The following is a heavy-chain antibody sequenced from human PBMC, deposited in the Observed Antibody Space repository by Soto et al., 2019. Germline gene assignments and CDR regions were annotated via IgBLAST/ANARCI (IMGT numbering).Heavy chain of an antibody. CDR3: ARDVEYSSSSGGLDY. CDR2: ISSSGSTI. D-gene: IGHD6-6*01. V-gene: IGHV3-11*01. Sequence: LRLSFAASGFTFSDYYMSWIRQAPGKGLEWVSYISSSGSTIYYADSVKGRFTISRDNAKNSLYLQMNSLRAEDTAVYYCARDVEYSSSSGGLDYWGQGTLVTVSS. J-gene: IGHJ4*02. CDR1: GFTFSDYY.